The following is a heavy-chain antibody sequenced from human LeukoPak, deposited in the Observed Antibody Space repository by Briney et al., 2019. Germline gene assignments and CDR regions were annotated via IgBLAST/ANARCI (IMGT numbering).Heavy chain of an antibody. CDR1: GFTFTKCA. Sequence: GGSLRLSCVASGFTFTKCAMSWIRQAPGKGLEWVSAISGSGGSTYYADSVKGRFTISRDNSKNTLYLQMNSLRAEDTAVYYCAKVRDYYDSSGYYYDYWGQGTLVTVSS. CDR2: ISGSGGST. D-gene: IGHD3-22*01. J-gene: IGHJ4*02. V-gene: IGHV3-23*01. CDR3: AKVRDYYDSSGYYYDY.